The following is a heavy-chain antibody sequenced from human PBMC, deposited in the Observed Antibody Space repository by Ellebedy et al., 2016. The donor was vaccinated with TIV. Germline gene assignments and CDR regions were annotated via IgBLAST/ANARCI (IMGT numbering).Heavy chain of an antibody. Sequence: PGGSLRLSCAASGFPFSDFYMSRVRQAPGKGLEWVSSITSTSSNIYYADSVKGRFTISRDNAKNSLYLQMNSLRAEDTAVYYCARDFRDYDSGGYYSYYGMDVWGQGTTVTVSS. D-gene: IGHD3-22*01. CDR1: GFPFSDFY. CDR2: ITSTSSNI. J-gene: IGHJ6*02. V-gene: IGHV3-69-1*02. CDR3: ARDFRDYDSGGYYSYYGMDV.